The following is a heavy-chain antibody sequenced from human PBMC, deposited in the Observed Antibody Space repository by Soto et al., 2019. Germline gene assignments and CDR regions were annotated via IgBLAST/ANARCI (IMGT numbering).Heavy chain of an antibody. J-gene: IGHJ4*01. CDR2: IRSKANSYAT. CDR1: GFTFSGSA. CDR3: TRLAGSGSYHTQTFFDY. Sequence: GGSLRLSCAASGFTFSGSAMHWVRQASGKGLEWVGRIRSKANSYATAYAASVKGRFTISRDDSKNTAYLQMNSLKTEDTAVYYCTRLAGSGSYHTQTFFDYWGHGTLVTVSS. D-gene: IGHD1-26*01. V-gene: IGHV3-73*01.